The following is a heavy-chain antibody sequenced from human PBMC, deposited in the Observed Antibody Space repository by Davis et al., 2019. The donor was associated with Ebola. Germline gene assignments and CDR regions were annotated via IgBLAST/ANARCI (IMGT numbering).Heavy chain of an antibody. CDR1: GGSISSSSYY. Sequence: GSLRLSCTVSGGSISSSSYYWGWIRQPPGKGLEWIGSIYYSGSTYYNPSLKSRVTISVDTSKNQFSLKLSSVTAADTAVYYCARVDIYYYDSSGYYARRAAFDIWGQGTMVTVSS. V-gene: IGHV4-39*07. CDR2: IYYSGST. D-gene: IGHD3-22*01. J-gene: IGHJ3*02. CDR3: ARVDIYYYDSSGYYARRAAFDI.